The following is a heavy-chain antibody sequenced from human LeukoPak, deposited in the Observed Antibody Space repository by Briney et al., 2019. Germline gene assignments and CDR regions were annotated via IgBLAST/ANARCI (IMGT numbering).Heavy chain of an antibody. V-gene: IGHV3-33*06. D-gene: IGHD4-17*01. CDR3: AEGATVTTTGDFDY. J-gene: IGHJ4*02. CDR2: IWYDGSNK. Sequence: GRSLRLSCAASGFTFSSYGMHWVRQAPGKGLEWVAVIWYDGSNKYYADSVKGRFTISRDNSKNTLYLQMNSLRAEDTAVYYCAEGATVTTTGDFDYWGQGTLVTVSS. CDR1: GFTFSSYG.